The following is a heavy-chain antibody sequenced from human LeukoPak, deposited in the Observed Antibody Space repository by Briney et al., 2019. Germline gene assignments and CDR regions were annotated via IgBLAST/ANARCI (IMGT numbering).Heavy chain of an antibody. V-gene: IGHV3-15*01. CDR2: IKSKTDGGTT. Sequence: PGGSLRLSCAASGFTFTNAWMSWVRQSPGKGLEWVGRIKSKTDGGTTDYAAPLRGRFTIPRDDSKNTLYLQMNSLKTEATAVYYCPGRAYGYWGQGTLVTVSS. CDR1: GFTFTNAW. D-gene: IGHD2-8*01. CDR3: PGRAYGY. J-gene: IGHJ4*02.